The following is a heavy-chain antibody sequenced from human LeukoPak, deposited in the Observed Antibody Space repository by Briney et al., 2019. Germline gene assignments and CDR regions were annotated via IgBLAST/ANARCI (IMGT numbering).Heavy chain of an antibody. CDR2: ISGSGGST. CDR1: GFTFGTYA. V-gene: IGHV3-23*01. CDR3: AKDGQRSMERREKRGGDFDC. J-gene: IGHJ4*02. D-gene: IGHD1-1*01. Sequence: GASLRLSCAASGFTFGTYAMNWVRQAPGKGLEWVSAISGSGGSTFYADSVKGRFTISRDNPKNTLYLQMNSLRAEDTAVYYCAKDGQRSMERREKRGGDFDCWGQGTLVTVSS.